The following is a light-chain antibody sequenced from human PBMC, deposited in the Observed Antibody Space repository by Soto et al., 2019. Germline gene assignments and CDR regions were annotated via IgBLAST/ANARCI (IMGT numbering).Light chain of an antibody. CDR2: GAS. Sequence: EIVMTQSPATLSVSPGERATLSCRASQSVSSNLAWYQQKPAQAPRLLIYGASTRATDIPTRFSGSGSGTEFTLTISSLQSEDFAVYYCQQYNNWPQTFGQGTKVEIK. J-gene: IGKJ1*01. CDR1: QSVSSN. V-gene: IGKV3-15*01. CDR3: QQYNNWPQT.